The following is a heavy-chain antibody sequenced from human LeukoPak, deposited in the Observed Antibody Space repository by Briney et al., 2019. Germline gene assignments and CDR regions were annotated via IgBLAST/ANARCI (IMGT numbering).Heavy chain of an antibody. V-gene: IGHV1-3*01. CDR2: INAGNGNT. CDR3: ARSLYNWNGIDP. J-gene: IGHJ5*02. D-gene: IGHD1-20*01. CDR1: GYTFTSYA. Sequence: ASVKVSCKASGYTFTSYAMHWARQAPGQRLEWMGWINAGNGNTKYSQKFQGRVTITRDTSASTAYMELSSLRSEDTAVYYCARSLYNWNGIDPWGQGTLVTVSS.